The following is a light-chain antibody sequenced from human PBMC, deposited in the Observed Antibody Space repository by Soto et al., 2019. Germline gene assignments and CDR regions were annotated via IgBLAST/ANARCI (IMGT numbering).Light chain of an antibody. Sequence: QSVLTRTASVSGSPGQSLTISCTGTSSDVGGYNYVSWYQQHPGKAPKLIIYEVTSRPSGISDRFSGSKSDSTASLTIDGLQSEDEAEYYCSSFTSSSTRVFGTGTKVTVL. CDR2: EVT. V-gene: IGLV2-14*03. J-gene: IGLJ1*01. CDR1: SSDVGGYNY. CDR3: SSFTSSSTRV.